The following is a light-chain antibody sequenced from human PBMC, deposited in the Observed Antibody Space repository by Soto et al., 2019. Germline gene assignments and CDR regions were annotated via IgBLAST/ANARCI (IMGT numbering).Light chain of an antibody. CDR3: PQYGSSPIT. V-gene: IGKV3-20*01. J-gene: IGKJ5*01. Sequence: EIVFTQSPGTRSLSPGERATLSCRASHSVTRHVAWYAQKPGKAPRILISDASGRATGIPDRFSGSGSETDCSRTINRLEPEDFEVDFCPQYGSSPITFGQGTRLEIK. CDR2: DAS. CDR1: HSVTRH.